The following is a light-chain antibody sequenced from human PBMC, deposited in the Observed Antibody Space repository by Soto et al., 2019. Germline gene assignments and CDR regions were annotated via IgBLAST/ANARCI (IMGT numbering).Light chain of an antibody. Sequence: DIQMTQAPSFVSAFVGDRVTITWRASQVISSWLAWYQQKPGKAPKLLIYAASSLQSGVPSRFSGSESGTDFTLTISSLQPEDSATYYCQQASSFPLTFGGGTKVEIK. CDR1: QVISSW. CDR2: AAS. CDR3: QQASSFPLT. V-gene: IGKV1-12*01. J-gene: IGKJ4*01.